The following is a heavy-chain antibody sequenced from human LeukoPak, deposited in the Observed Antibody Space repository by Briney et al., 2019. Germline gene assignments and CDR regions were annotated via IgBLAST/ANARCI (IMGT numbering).Heavy chain of an antibody. Sequence: ASVTVSCKASGYIFTNYDISGVRQAPGQGLEWMGWIRPSNGDIKYAQKFQGRVTLTTETSTNTAHMELRSLRSDDTAVYFCARDAVAVDFDYWGQGTLVTVSS. CDR3: ARDAVAVDFDY. D-gene: IGHD6-19*01. CDR2: IRPSNGDI. J-gene: IGHJ4*02. CDR1: GYIFTNYD. V-gene: IGHV1-18*04.